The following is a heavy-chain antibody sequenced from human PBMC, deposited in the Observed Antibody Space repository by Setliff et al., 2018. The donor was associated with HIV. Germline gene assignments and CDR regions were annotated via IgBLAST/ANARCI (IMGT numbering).Heavy chain of an antibody. Sequence: ASVKVSCKASGGTFSTYVITWVRQAPGQGLEWMGGIIAMFGTANYAQKFQDRVTITADESTSTAYMELSSLRSEDTAVYYCAKGRATYHASDVWGQGTLVT. J-gene: IGHJ3*01. CDR2: IIAMFGTA. CDR1: GGTFSTYV. CDR3: AKGRATYHASDV. V-gene: IGHV1-69*13.